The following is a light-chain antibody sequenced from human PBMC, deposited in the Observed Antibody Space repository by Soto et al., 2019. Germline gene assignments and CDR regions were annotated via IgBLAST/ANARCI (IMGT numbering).Light chain of an antibody. CDR3: QHYGPSTPYT. CDR1: RSFAGSY. CDR2: AAS. Sequence: EIVLTQSPGTLSLSPGERATLSCRASRSFAGSYLAWYQRKPGQSPRLLIYAASKRATGIPDRFTGSGSGTDVTLTISSVEPEDCAVYYCQHYGPSTPYTFGQGTKVDIK. V-gene: IGKV3-20*01. J-gene: IGKJ2*01.